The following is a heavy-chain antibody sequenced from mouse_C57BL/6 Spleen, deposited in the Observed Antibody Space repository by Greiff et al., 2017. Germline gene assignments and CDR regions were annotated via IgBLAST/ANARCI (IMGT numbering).Heavy chain of an antibody. CDR1: GYTFTSYG. Sequence: QVQLQQSGAELARPGASVKLSCTASGYTFTSYGISWVKQRTGQGLEWIGEIYPRSGNTYYNEKFKGKATLTADKSSSTAYMELRSLTSEDAAVYFCARGDYYGSSYGFAYWGQGTLVTVSA. CDR3: ARGDYYGSSYGFAY. J-gene: IGHJ3*01. V-gene: IGHV1-81*01. CDR2: IYPRSGNT. D-gene: IGHD1-1*01.